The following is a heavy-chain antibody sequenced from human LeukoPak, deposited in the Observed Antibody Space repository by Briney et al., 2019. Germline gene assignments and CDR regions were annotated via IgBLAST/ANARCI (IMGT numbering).Heavy chain of an antibody. J-gene: IGHJ4*02. CDR1: GGSISSSSYY. D-gene: IGHD6-13*01. V-gene: IGHV4-39*01. Sequence: PSETLSLTCTVSGGSISSSSYYWGWIRQPPGKGLEWIGSIYYSGSTYYNPSLKSRATISVDTSKNQFSLKLSSVTAADTAVYYCARLVGSSWYHEVLLGRDYWGQGTLVTVSS. CDR2: IYYSGST. CDR3: ARLVGSSWYHEVLLGRDY.